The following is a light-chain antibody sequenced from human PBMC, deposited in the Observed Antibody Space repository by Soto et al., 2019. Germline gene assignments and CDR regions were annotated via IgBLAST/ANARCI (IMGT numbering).Light chain of an antibody. CDR3: HQYNSYSPT. V-gene: IGKV3-20*01. CDR1: PSLRSDD. J-gene: IGKJ1*01. CDR2: GAS. Sequence: EIVLTQSPGSPSLSPGERATLPCRASPSLRSDDLAWYQQRPGQAPRLLVYGASSRATGIPDRFSGSGSGTDFTLTISSLQPDDFATYYCHQYNSYSPTFGHGTKVDIK.